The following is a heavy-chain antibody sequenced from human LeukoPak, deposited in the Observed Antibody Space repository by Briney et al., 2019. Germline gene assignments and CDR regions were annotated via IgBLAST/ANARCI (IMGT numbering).Heavy chain of an antibody. CDR1: GGSISSGDYY. CDR2: IYYSGST. J-gene: IGHJ4*02. Sequence: SETLSLTCTVSGGSISSGDYYWSWIRQPPGKGLEWIGYIYYSGSTYYNPSLKSRVTISVDTSKNQFSLKLSSVTAADTAVYYCARGTGTTMVRGVIRYWGQGTLVTVSS. D-gene: IGHD3-10*01. V-gene: IGHV4-30-4*01. CDR3: ARGTGTTMVRGVIRY.